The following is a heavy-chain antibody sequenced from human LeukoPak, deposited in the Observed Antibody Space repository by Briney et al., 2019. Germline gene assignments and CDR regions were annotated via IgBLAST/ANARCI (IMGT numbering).Heavy chain of an antibody. V-gene: IGHV4-34*01. Sequence: NTSETLSLTCAVYGGSFSGCYWSWIRQPPGKGLEWIGEINHSGSTNYNPSLKSRVTISVDTSKNQFSLKLSSVTAADTAVYYCARGCRYYDFWSGYYNWFDPWGQGTLVTVSS. CDR1: GGSFSGCY. CDR3: ARGCRYYDFWSGYYNWFDP. CDR2: INHSGST. D-gene: IGHD3-3*01. J-gene: IGHJ5*02.